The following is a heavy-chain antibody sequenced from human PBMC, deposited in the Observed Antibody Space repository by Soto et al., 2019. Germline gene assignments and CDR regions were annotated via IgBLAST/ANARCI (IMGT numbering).Heavy chain of an antibody. V-gene: IGHV3-30-3*01. D-gene: IGHD3-22*01. CDR2: ISYDGSNK. Sequence: PGGSLRLSCAASGFTFSSYAMHWVRQAPGKGLEWVAVISYDGSNKYYADSVKGRFTISRDNSKNTLYLQMNSLRAEDTAVYYCASPPTHDSSGYIFQHWGQGTLVTVSS. CDR3: ASPPTHDSSGYIFQH. J-gene: IGHJ1*01. CDR1: GFTFSSYA.